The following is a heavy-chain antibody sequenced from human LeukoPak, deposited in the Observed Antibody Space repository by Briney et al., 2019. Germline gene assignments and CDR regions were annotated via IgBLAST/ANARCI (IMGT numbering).Heavy chain of an antibody. J-gene: IGHJ4*02. CDR3: AKGRSSGWPNYFDY. CDR1: GFTFSSYG. CDR2: ISYDGSNK. D-gene: IGHD6-19*01. V-gene: IGHV3-30*18. Sequence: PGGSLRLSRAASGFTFSSYGMHWVRQAPGTGLEWVAVISYDGSNKYYADSVKGRFTISRDNSKNTLYLQMNSLRAEDTAVYYCAKGRSSGWPNYFDYWGQGTLVTVSS.